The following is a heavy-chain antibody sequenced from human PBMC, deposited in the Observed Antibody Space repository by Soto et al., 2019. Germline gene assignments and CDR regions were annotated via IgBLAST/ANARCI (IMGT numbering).Heavy chain of an antibody. CDR1: GGSISSGGYY. CDR3: ARDDLEAGGYFDY. Sequence: SETLSLTCTVSGGSISSGGYYWSWIRQHPGKGLEWIGYIYYSGSTYYNPSLKSRVTISVDTSKNQFSLKLSSVTAADTAGYYCARDDLEAGGYFDYWGQGTLVTVSS. J-gene: IGHJ4*02. V-gene: IGHV4-31*03. D-gene: IGHD3-10*01. CDR2: IYYSGST.